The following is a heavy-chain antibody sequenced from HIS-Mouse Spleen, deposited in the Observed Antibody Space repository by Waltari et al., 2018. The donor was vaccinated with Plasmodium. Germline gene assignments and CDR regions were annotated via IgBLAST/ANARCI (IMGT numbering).Heavy chain of an antibody. CDR2: IDWADDN. CDR3: ARTTYSSSSAKYYYYGMDV. D-gene: IGHD6-6*01. J-gene: IGHJ6*02. V-gene: IGHV2-70*11. Sequence: FSGFSLSTSGMCVTWIRQPPGKPLEWLARIDWADDNYYSTSLKTRLTISKDTSKNQVVLTMTNMDRVGTATYYCARTTYSSSSAKYYYYGMDVWGQGTTVTVSS. CDR1: GFSLSTSGMC.